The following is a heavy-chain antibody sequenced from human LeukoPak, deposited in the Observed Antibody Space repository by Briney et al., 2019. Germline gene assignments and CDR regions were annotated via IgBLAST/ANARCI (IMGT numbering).Heavy chain of an antibody. CDR3: AAGIELEY. V-gene: IGHV3-11*04. J-gene: IGHJ4*02. CDR2: ISVSGSII. Sequence: GGSLRLSCAASGFAVSNNYMSWVRQAPGKGLEWVSYISVSGSIIYYTDSVKGRFTISRDNAKNTLYLQMNSLRDEDTAVYYCAAGIELEYWGQGTLVTVSS. D-gene: IGHD6-13*01. CDR1: GFAVSNNY.